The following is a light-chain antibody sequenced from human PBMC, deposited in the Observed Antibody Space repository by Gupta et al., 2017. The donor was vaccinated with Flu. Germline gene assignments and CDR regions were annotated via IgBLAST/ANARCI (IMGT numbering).Light chain of an antibody. V-gene: IGLV1-47*01. CDR1: SSNIGDNY. J-gene: IGLJ1*01. CDR3: AAWDDSLRAYV. Sequence: RVTISCSGSSSNIGDNYAYWYQQVPGSAPKLLIYRDDERPSGVPDRFSGSKSGTSASLDITGLRSEDEADYYCAAWDDSLRAYVFGTGTKVTV. CDR2: RDD.